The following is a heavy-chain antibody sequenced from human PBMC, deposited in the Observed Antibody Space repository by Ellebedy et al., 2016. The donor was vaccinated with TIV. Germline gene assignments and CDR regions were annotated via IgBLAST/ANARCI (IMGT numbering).Heavy chain of an antibody. D-gene: IGHD3-9*01. CDR1: GDSIDTSTYY. CDR3: ARAIHFDWLLPPAFDY. CDR2: FYYSGTT. V-gene: IGHV4-39*07. Sequence: MPSETLSLTCTVSGDSIDTSTYYWGWIRQPPGKGLEWIGSFYYSGTTYYNPSLKSRVTISVDTSNNQVSLKLSSVTAADTAIYYCARAIHFDWLLPPAFDYWGQGTLVTVSS. J-gene: IGHJ4*02.